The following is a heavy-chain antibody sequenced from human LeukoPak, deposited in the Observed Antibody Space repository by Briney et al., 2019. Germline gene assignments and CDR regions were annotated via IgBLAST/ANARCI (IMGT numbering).Heavy chain of an antibody. Sequence: PSETLSLTCTVSGGSISSGDYYWGWIRQPPGKGLEWIGYIYYSGSTYYNPSLKSRVTISVDTSKNQFSLKLSSVTAADTAVYYCARELSYDCVWGSYPQASSGWFDPWGQGTLVTVSS. CDR2: IYYSGST. CDR1: GGSISSGDYY. J-gene: IGHJ5*02. D-gene: IGHD3-16*02. V-gene: IGHV4-30-4*01. CDR3: ARELSYDCVWGSYPQASSGWFDP.